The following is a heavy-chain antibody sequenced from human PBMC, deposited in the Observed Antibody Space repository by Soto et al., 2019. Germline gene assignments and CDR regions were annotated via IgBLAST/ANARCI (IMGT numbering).Heavy chain of an antibody. CDR3: ARHSASSWNYYYYMDV. J-gene: IGHJ6*03. CDR1: GGSISSSNYY. CDR2: IYYSGST. Sequence: PSETLSLTCTVSGGSISSSNYYWGWIRQPPGKGLEWIGSIYYSGSTYYNPSLKSRVTISVDTSKNQFSLKLSSVIAADTAVYYCARHSASSWNYYYYMDVWGKGTTVTVSS. V-gene: IGHV4-39*01. D-gene: IGHD1-26*01.